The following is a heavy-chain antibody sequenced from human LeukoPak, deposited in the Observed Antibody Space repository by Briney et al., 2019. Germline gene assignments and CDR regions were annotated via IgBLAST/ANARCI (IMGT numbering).Heavy chain of an antibody. CDR3: ARGSLAAAGYYYFDY. J-gene: IGHJ4*02. Sequence: GGSLRLSCAASGFTFSSYWMSWVRQAPGKGLEWVANIKQDGSEKYYVDSVKGRFTISRDNAKNSLYLQMNSLRAEDTAVYYCARGSLAAAGYYYFDYWGQGTQVTVSS. CDR2: IKQDGSEK. D-gene: IGHD6-13*01. CDR1: GFTFSSYW. V-gene: IGHV3-7*04.